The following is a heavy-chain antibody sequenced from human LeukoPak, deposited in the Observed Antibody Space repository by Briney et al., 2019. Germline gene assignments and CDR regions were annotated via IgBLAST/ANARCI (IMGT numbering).Heavy chain of an antibody. Sequence: GGSLRLSCAASGFTFSSYAMSWVRQAPGKGLEWVSAINGSGGSTYYADSVKGRFTISRDNSKNTLYLQMNSLRAEDTAVYYCAKSMVRGVMGYYYGMDVWGQGTTVTVSS. CDR1: GFTFSSYA. D-gene: IGHD3-10*01. J-gene: IGHJ6*02. CDR3: AKSMVRGVMGYYYGMDV. CDR2: INGSGGST. V-gene: IGHV3-23*01.